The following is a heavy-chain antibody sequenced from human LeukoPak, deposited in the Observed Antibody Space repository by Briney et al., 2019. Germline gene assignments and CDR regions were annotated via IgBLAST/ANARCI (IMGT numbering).Heavy chain of an antibody. CDR1: GYTFTNYG. J-gene: IGHJ4*02. CDR2: ISPNNGDT. Sequence: ASVKVSCKASGYTFTNYGITWERQAPGQGLEWMGWISPNNGDTNYAQKFQGRVTMTTDTSTTTAFMEVRTLRSDDTAVYYCARDRTAVVVAATFRCDYWGQGTLVTVSS. V-gene: IGHV1-18*01. D-gene: IGHD2-15*01. CDR3: ARDRTAVVVAATFRCDY.